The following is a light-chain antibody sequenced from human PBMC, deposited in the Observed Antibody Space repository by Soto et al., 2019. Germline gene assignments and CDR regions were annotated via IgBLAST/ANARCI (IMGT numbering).Light chain of an antibody. V-gene: IGKV3-20*01. CDR2: GAS. CDR1: QSVSSSY. CDR3: QQYGSSPLVT. Sequence: EIVLTQSPGTLSLSPGERATLSCRASQSVSSSYLAWYQQKPGQAPRLLIYGASSSATGSPDRFSGSGSGTDFTITISRLETEDCAVYYCQQYGSSPLVTFGQGTRLEIK. J-gene: IGKJ5*01.